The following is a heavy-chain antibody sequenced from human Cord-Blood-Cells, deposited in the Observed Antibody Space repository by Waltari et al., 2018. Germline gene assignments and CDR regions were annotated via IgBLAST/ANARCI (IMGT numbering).Heavy chain of an antibody. J-gene: IGHJ6*02. D-gene: IGHD2-15*01. V-gene: IGHV1-69*01. Sequence: QVQLVQSGAEVKKPGSSVKVSCKASAGTFSSYAISWVRQAPGQGLEWMGGIIPIFGTANYAQKLQGRVTITADESTSTADMELSSLRAEDTAVYYCARRCSGGSCYSDYYYGMDVWGQGTTVTVSS. CDR3: ARRCSGGSCYSDYYYGMDV. CDR2: IIPIFGTA. CDR1: AGTFSSYA.